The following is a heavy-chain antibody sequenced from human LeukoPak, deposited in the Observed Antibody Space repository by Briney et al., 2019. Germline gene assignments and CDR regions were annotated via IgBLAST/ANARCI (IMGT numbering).Heavy chain of an antibody. J-gene: IGHJ4*02. CDR1: GGSVSSTTYY. Sequence: SETLSLTCTVSGGSVSSTTYYWSWIRQPPGKGLEWIASINYSGSTYYNPSLKSRVTISVDTSENQFSLKLSSVTAADTAVYYCARYVVYGSGKYYFDYWDQGTLVTVSS. CDR2: INYSGST. D-gene: IGHD3-10*01. CDR3: ARYVVYGSGKYYFDY. V-gene: IGHV4-39*01.